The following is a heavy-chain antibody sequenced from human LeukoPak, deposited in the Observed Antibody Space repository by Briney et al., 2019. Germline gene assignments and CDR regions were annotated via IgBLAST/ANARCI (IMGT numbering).Heavy chain of an antibody. Sequence: SETLSLTCAVSGGSFSGYYWSWIRQPPGKGLEWIGEINHSGSTNYNPSLKSRVTISVDTFKNQFSLKLSSVTAADTAVYYCARGYCSGGSCYSSFAPWGQGTLVTVSS. CDR1: GGSFSGYY. J-gene: IGHJ5*02. CDR2: INHSGST. D-gene: IGHD2-15*01. V-gene: IGHV4-34*01. CDR3: ARGYCSGGSCYSSFAP.